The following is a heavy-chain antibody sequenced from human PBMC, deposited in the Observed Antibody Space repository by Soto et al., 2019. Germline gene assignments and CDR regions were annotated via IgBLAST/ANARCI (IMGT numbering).Heavy chain of an antibody. Sequence: DEQLVDSGGDLVQPGGSLRLSCAASGFVFRTNAMSWVRQRPGQGLEWVSGIRGSGDNTNYADSVKGRFSISRDNSKNTLFPQMNSLRAEDTAMYYCASLKIYCRGETCYSGYHDYWGQGTLVTVSS. CDR1: GFVFRTNA. CDR3: ASLKIYCRGETCYSGYHDY. J-gene: IGHJ4*02. CDR2: IRGSGDNT. D-gene: IGHD2-15*01. V-gene: IGHV3-23*04.